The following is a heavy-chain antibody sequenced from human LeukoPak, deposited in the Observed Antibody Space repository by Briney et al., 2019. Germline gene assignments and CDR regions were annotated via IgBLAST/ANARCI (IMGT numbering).Heavy chain of an antibody. Sequence: ASVKVSCKVSGYTLTELSMHWVRQAPGKGLEWMGGFDPEDGETIYAQKFRGRVTMTEDTSTDTAYMELSSLRSEDTAVYYCATGQQLVRSRYYYGMDVWGQGTTVTVSS. J-gene: IGHJ6*02. CDR2: FDPEDGET. CDR3: ATGQQLVRSRYYYGMDV. CDR1: GYTLTELS. V-gene: IGHV1-24*01. D-gene: IGHD6-13*01.